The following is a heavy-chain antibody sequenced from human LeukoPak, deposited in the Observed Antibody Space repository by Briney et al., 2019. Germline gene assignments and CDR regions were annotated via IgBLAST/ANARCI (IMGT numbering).Heavy chain of an antibody. CDR3: ARYELYCSSTSCYYFDY. D-gene: IGHD2-2*01. CDR2: ISAYNGNT. CDR1: GYTFTSYG. Sequence: GASVKVSCKASGYTFTSYGISWVRQAPGQGLEWMGWISAYNGNTNYAQKLQGRVTMTTDTSTSTAYMELRSLRSDDTAVYYCARYELYCSSTSCYYFDYWGQGTLVTVSS. V-gene: IGHV1-18*01. J-gene: IGHJ4*02.